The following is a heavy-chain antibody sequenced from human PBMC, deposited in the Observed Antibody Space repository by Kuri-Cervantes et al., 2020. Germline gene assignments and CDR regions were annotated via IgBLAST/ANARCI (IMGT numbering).Heavy chain of an antibody. V-gene: IGHV3-30*02. CDR3: AKDRGGQGGMDV. CDR1: GFSFSTNG. D-gene: IGHD3-16*01. J-gene: IGHJ6*02. Sequence: GGSLRLSCAASGFSFSTNGMHWVRQAPGKGLEWVAVVWYDGSNKYYADFVKGRFTISRDNSKNTLYLQMNSLRAEDTAVYYCAKDRGGQGGMDVWGQGTTVTVSS. CDR2: VWYDGSNK.